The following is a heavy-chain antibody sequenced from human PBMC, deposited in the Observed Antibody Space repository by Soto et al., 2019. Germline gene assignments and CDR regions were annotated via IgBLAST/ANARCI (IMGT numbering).Heavy chain of an antibody. Sequence: PGGSLRLSCAASGFNVSSNYMSWVRQAPGKGLEWVSIIYSGGTTHYADSVKGRFTISRHNSKNTLYLQMNSLRAQDTAVYYCAKDQGSSWYEIDYWGQGTLVTVSS. D-gene: IGHD6-13*01. CDR2: IYSGGTT. J-gene: IGHJ4*02. V-gene: IGHV3-53*04. CDR1: GFNVSSNY. CDR3: AKDQGSSWYEIDY.